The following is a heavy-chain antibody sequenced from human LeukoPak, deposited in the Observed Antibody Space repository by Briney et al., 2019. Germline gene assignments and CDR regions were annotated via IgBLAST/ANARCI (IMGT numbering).Heavy chain of an antibody. CDR1: GFTFSSYW. CDR3: ARGLVFWGFYYYYMDV. J-gene: IGHJ6*03. V-gene: IGHV3-7*01. Sequence: GGSLRLSCAASGFTFSSYWMSWVRQAPGKGLEWVANIKQDGSEKYYVDSVKGRFTISRGNAKNSLYLQMNSLRAEDTAVYYCARGLVFWGFYYYYMDVWGKGTTVTVSS. CDR2: IKQDGSEK. D-gene: IGHD3-16*01.